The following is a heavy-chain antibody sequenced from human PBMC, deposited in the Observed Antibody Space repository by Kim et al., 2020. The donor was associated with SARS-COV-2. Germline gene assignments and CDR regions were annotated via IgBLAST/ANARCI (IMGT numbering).Heavy chain of an antibody. Sequence: TEYAASVKGRFTISRDDSKSIAYLQMNSLKTEDTAVYYCTGYGGTALFDYWGQGTLVTVSS. D-gene: IGHD5-12*01. CDR2: T. V-gene: IGHV3-49*02. J-gene: IGHJ4*02. CDR3: TGYGGTALFDY.